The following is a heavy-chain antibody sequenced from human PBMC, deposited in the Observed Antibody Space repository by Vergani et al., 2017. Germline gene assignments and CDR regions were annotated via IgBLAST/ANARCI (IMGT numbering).Heavy chain of an antibody. J-gene: IGHJ4*02. V-gene: IGHV5-51*01. CDR2: IYPAVSDT. Sequence: EVELVQSGPEMRKPGESLTLSCKGSEYSFGNYWIGWVRQMPGKGLEWMGIIYPAVSDTRYSPSFQGQVTISADKSISTAFLQWDSLKASDTALYYCARHTTYTDSWGQGTLVTVSS. CDR1: EYSFGNYW. CDR3: ARHTTYTDS. D-gene: IGHD1-1*01.